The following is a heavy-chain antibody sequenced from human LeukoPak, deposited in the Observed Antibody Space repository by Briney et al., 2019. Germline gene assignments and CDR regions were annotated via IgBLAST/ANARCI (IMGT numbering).Heavy chain of an antibody. CDR1: GFTFVSYW. D-gene: IGHD1-26*01. CDR2: INSDGSST. Sequence: GGSLRLSCAASGFTFVSYWMHWVCQAPGKGLVWVSRINSDGSSTSYADSVKGRFTISRDNAKNTLYLQMNSLRAEDTAVYYCARGYSGTYRIDYWGQGTLVTVSS. CDR3: ARGYSGTYRIDY. V-gene: IGHV3-74*01. J-gene: IGHJ4*02.